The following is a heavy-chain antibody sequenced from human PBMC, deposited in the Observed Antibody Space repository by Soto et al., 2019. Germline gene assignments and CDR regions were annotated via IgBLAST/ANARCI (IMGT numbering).Heavy chain of an antibody. CDR3: ARGIYGDFWSGFDY. J-gene: IGHJ4*02. Sequence: PSETLSLTCTVSGGSISSYYWSWIRQPPGKGLEWIGYIYYSGSTNYNPSLKSRATISVDTSKNQFSLKLSSVTAADTAVYYCARGIYGDFWSGFDYWGQGTLVTVSS. D-gene: IGHD3-3*01. CDR2: IYYSGST. CDR1: GGSISSYY. V-gene: IGHV4-59*01.